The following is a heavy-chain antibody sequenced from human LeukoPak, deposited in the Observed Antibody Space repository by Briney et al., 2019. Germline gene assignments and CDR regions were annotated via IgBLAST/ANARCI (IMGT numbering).Heavy chain of an antibody. D-gene: IGHD1-26*01. CDR2: IYNSGSST. J-gene: IGHJ3*02. V-gene: IGHV4-59*01. Sequence: SETLSLTCTVSGGSISIYYWNWIRQPPGKGLEWIGYIYNSGSSTIYNPSLKSRVTISVDTSENQFSLKLYSVTAADTAVYYCARDSGSSFHVFDIWGQGTMFTVSS. CDR1: GGSISIYY. CDR3: ARDSGSSFHVFDI.